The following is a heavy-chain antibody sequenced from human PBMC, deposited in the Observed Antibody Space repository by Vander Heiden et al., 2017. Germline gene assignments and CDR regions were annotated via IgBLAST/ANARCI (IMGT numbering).Heavy chain of an antibody. CDR2: INPNSGGT. J-gene: IGHJ4*02. V-gene: IGHV1-2*02. D-gene: IGHD3-16*02. CDR1: GYTFTGYY. CDR3: ARVYDYVWGSYRYPSPPRPPFDY. Sequence: QVQLVQSGAEVTKPGASVKVSCKASGYTFTGYYMHWVRQAPGQGLEWMGWINPNSGGTNYAQKFQGRVTMTRDTSISTAYMELSRLRSDDTAVYYCARVYDYVWGSYRYPSPPRPPFDYWGQGTLVTVSS.